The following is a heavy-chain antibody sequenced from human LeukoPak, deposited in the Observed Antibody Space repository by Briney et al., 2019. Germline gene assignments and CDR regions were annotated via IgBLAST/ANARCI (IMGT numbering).Heavy chain of an antibody. CDR3: AAELYGVYTDCCTFHL. CDR2: IIVGSGAT. V-gene: IGHV1-58*01. CDR1: GFTFSTSA. D-gene: IGHD4-17*01. J-gene: IGHJ3*01. Sequence: GASVKVPCKTSGFTFSTSAVQWVRQARGHRLEWIGWIIVGSGATNYAPSLQGRFTITRDMSTNTAYTELSSLGSEDSAVYYCAAELYGVYTDCCTFHLWGQGTLVTVSS.